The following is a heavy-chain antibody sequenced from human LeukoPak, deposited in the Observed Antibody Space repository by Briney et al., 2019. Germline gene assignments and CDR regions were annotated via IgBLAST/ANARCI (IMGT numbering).Heavy chain of an antibody. Sequence: ASVKVSCKVSGYTLTELSMHWVRQAPGKGREWMGGFDPEDGETIYAQKFQGRVTMTEDTSTDTAYMELSSLRSEDTAVYYCATDFRDYYGSGSFDYWGQGTLVTVSS. V-gene: IGHV1-24*01. CDR1: GYTLTELS. CDR2: FDPEDGET. J-gene: IGHJ4*02. D-gene: IGHD3-10*01. CDR3: ATDFRDYYGSGSFDY.